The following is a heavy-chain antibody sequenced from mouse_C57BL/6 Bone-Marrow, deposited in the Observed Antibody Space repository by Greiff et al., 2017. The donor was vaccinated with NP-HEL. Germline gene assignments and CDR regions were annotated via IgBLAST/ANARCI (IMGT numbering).Heavy chain of an antibody. J-gene: IGHJ2*01. D-gene: IGHD2-3*01. V-gene: IGHV1-69*01. CDR3: ARDDGWLYFDY. Sequence: QVQLQQPGAELVMPGASVKLSCKASGYTFTSYWMHWVKQRPGQGLEWIGELDPSDSYTNYNQKFKVKSTLTVDKSSSTAYMQLSSLTSEDSAVYYGARDDGWLYFDYWGQGTTLTVSS. CDR1: GYTFTSYW. CDR2: LDPSDSYT.